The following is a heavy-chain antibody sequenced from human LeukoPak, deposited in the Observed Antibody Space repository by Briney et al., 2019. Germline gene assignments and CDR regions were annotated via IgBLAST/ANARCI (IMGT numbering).Heavy chain of an antibody. CDR2: ISYDGSNK. CDR3: ARMAGNLRGYYYYGMDV. CDR1: GFTFSSYA. J-gene: IGHJ6*02. D-gene: IGHD6-19*01. Sequence: GRSLRLSCGASGFTFSSYAMHWVRQAPGKGLEWVAVISYDGSNKYYADSVKGRFTISRDNSKNTLYLQMNSLRAEDTAVYYCARMAGNLRGYYYYGMDVWGQGTTVTVSS. V-gene: IGHV3-30*04.